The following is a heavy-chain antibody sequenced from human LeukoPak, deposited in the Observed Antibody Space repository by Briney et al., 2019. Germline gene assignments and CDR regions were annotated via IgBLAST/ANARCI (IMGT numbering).Heavy chain of an antibody. CDR2: ISSDSGSI. V-gene: IGHV3-9*03. CDR3: AKAVNGGGPPCYFDS. D-gene: IGHD2-8*01. CDR1: GFTFDVYA. J-gene: IGHJ4*02. Sequence: PGRSLRLSCAASGFTFDVYAMHWVRQAPGKGLEWVSGISSDSGSIVYADSVRGRFTISRDNAKNSLSLEMNSLRAEDMALYYCAKAVNGGGPPCYFDSWGQGTLVTVSS.